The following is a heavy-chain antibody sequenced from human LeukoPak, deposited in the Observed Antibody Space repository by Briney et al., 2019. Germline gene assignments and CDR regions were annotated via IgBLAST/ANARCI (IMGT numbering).Heavy chain of an antibody. CDR3: ARTRGYYFDY. CDR1: GYSFTNYY. J-gene: IGHJ4*02. V-gene: IGHV1-46*01. CDR2: INPSGGST. Sequence: ASVKVSCKASGYSFTNYYMHWVRQAPGQGLEWMGMINPSGGSTTYGQKFQGRVTMTRDMSTSTVYMELSSLTSEDTAVYYCARTRGYYFDYWGQGTLVTVSS.